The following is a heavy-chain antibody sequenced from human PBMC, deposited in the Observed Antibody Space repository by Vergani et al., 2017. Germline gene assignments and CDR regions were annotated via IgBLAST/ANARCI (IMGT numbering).Heavy chain of an antibody. CDR1: GGSINSHNYY. CDR3: ARGSCLGGSCYNPLFDY. Sequence: QVQLHESGPGLVKPSQTLSLTCTVSGGSINSHNYYWSWTRQPAGKGLEWIGRIHTSGSTYYNPSLKSRVPMSEDTSKNQFSLNLTSVTAADTSVYFCARGSCLGGSCYNPLFDYWGQGILVTVSS. V-gene: IGHV4-61*02. J-gene: IGHJ4*02. D-gene: IGHD2-15*01. CDR2: IHTSGST.